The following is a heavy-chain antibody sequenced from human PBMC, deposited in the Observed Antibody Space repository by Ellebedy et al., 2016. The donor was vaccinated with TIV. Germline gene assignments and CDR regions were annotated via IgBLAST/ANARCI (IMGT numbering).Heavy chain of an antibody. CDR3: ARQSGYTHDMTPFDS. CDR1: GGTFTSEI. Sequence: SVKVSCKSYGGTFTSEIINWVRQAPGQGLEWMGRIIPIVALPNYAQRFQVRVTITADKSTSTAFMELSSLTSEDTAVYYCARQSGYTHDMTPFDSWGQGTLVTVSS. V-gene: IGHV1-69*02. J-gene: IGHJ4*02. CDR2: IIPIVALP. D-gene: IGHD5-18*01.